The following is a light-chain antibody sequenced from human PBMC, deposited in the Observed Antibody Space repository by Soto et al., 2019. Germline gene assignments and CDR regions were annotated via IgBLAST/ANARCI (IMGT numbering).Light chain of an antibody. CDR3: HQFGSSPLAFT. J-gene: IGKJ2*01. V-gene: IGKV3-20*01. CDR1: QSVSTRY. Sequence: ESMLTQSPGTLSLSPGERATLSCRASQSVSTRYLAWYQQKPGQAPRLLIYGASIRPAGLPDRVSGSGSGTDFTLIIISLQPEDFAVYCCHQFGSSPLAFTFGQGNKLEL. CDR2: GAS.